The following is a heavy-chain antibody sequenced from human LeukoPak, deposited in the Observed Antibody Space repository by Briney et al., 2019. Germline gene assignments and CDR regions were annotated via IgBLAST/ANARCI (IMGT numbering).Heavy chain of an antibody. CDR2: ISNDGGGT. CDR1: GFIFKNYG. D-gene: IGHD3-22*01. V-gene: IGHV3-23*01. J-gene: IGHJ4*02. Sequence: AGGSLRLSCAASGFIFKNYGLVWVRQAPGKGLEWVSAISNDGGGTTYADFVKGRFSVSRDNSKNTLFLQMNSLRAEDTALYYRAKGSSGYFFDLWGQGTLVTVSS. CDR3: AKGSSGYFFDL.